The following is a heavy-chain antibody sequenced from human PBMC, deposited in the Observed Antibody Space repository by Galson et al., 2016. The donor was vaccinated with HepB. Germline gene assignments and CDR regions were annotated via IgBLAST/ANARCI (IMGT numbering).Heavy chain of an antibody. CDR1: GYTFTSYC. D-gene: IGHD2-2*02. Sequence: SVKVSCKASGYTFTSYCMHWVRQAPGQGLEWMGIINPSGSTSYAQRFQGRVTMTRDTSTSTVYMELSSLTSEDTAVYFCVGGYCSSTSCYKDAFGIWGQGTMVTVSS. V-gene: IGHV1-46*03. J-gene: IGHJ3*02. CDR3: VGGYCSSTSCYKDAFGI. CDR2: INPSGST.